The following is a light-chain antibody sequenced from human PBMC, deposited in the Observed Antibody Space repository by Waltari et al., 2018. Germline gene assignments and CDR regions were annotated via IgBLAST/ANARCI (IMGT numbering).Light chain of an antibody. CDR2: EAS. V-gene: IGKV3-20*01. CDR3: QNHERLPAT. J-gene: IGKJ1*01. CDR1: QSIGRY. Sequence: EIMLTQSPGTLSLSPGERATLSCRASQSIGRYLVWYQQKPGKAPRLLMYEASRRATGIPDRFSGSGSGTDFSLTISRLEPEDFAVYYCQNHERLPATFGQGTKVEIK.